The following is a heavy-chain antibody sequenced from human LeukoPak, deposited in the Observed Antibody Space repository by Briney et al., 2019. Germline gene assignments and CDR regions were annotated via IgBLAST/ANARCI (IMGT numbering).Heavy chain of an antibody. V-gene: IGHV1-2*02. D-gene: IGHD5-24*01. CDR1: GYTFTGYY. Sequence: GASVKVSCKASGYTFTGYYMHWVRQAPGQGLVWMGWINPNSGGTNYAQKFQGRVTMTRDTSISTAYMELSRLRSDDTAVYYCARVYGYMAFDAFDIWGQGTMVTVSS. J-gene: IGHJ3*02. CDR3: ARVYGYMAFDAFDI. CDR2: INPNSGGT.